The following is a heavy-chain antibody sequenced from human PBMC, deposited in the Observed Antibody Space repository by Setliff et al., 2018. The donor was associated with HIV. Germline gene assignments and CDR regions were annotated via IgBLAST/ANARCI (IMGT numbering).Heavy chain of an antibody. V-gene: IGHV1-2*02. D-gene: IGHD3-9*01. CDR3: ARIGPDYDISTGYRDYYYMDV. J-gene: IGHJ6*03. Sequence: ASVKVSCKASGGTFSNYAITWVRQAPGQGLEWMGWINPNSGGTNFAQKFQGRVTMTRDTSISTAYMELRSLRSDDTAVYYCARIGPDYDISTGYRDYYYMDVWGKGTTVTVS. CDR1: GGTFSNYA. CDR2: INPNSGGT.